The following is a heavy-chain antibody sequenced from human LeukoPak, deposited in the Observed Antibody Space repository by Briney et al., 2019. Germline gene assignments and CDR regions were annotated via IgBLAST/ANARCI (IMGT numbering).Heavy chain of an antibody. Sequence: GGSLRLSCAASGFTFSSYSMNWVRQAPGKGLEWVSSISSSSIYICYADSVKGRFTISRDNAKNSLYLQMNSLRAEDTAVYYCAELGITMIGGVWGKGTTVTISS. CDR3: AELGITMIGGV. V-gene: IGHV3-21*01. CDR1: GFTFSSYS. CDR2: ISSSSIYI. D-gene: IGHD3-10*02. J-gene: IGHJ6*04.